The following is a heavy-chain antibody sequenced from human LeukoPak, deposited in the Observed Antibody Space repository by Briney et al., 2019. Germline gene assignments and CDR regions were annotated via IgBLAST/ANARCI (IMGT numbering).Heavy chain of an antibody. J-gene: IGHJ4*02. CDR2: INHSGST. V-gene: IGHV4-34*01. CDR1: GGSFSGYY. Sequence: SETLSLTCAVYGGSFSGYYWSWLRQPPGKGLEWIGEINHSGSTNYNPSLKSRVTISVDTSKNQFSLKLSSVTASDTAVYYCARHRGHDYGDLYYFDYWGQGTLVTVSS. D-gene: IGHD4-17*01. CDR3: ARHRGHDYGDLYYFDY.